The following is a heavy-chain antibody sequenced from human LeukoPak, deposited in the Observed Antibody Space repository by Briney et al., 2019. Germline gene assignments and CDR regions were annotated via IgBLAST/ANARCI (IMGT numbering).Heavy chain of an antibody. Sequence: SVKVSFKASGGTFSSYAISWVRQAPGQGLEWMGRIIPILGIANYAQKFQGRVTITADKSTSTAYMELSSLRSEDTAVYYCARASYSSGWSDAFDIWGQRTMVTVSS. CDR2: IIPILGIA. J-gene: IGHJ3*02. V-gene: IGHV1-69*04. D-gene: IGHD6-19*01. CDR3: ARASYSSGWSDAFDI. CDR1: GGTFSSYA.